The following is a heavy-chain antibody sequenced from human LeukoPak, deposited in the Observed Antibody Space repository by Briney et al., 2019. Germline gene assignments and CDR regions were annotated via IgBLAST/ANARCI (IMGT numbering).Heavy chain of an antibody. D-gene: IGHD5-18*01. J-gene: IGHJ4*02. Sequence: SVKVSCKASGGTFSSYAITWVRQAPGQGLEWMGGLIPLFRSLSYAQTFRGRVDFTADESTNTAYMELSSLTSEDTAVHYCARAGDRAYSPIWGQGTLLTVSS. V-gene: IGHV1-69*13. CDR2: LIPLFRSL. CDR1: GGTFSSYA. CDR3: ARAGDRAYSPI.